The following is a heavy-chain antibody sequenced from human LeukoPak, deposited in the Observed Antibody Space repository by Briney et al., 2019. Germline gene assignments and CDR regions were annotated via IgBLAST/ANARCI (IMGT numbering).Heavy chain of an antibody. D-gene: IGHD4-17*01. Sequence: GESLKISCKGSGYSFTSYWIGWVRQMPGKGLEWMGIIYPADSDTRYSPSFRGQVTISADKSISTAYLQWSGLKASDSAMYYCARLPVTTGGDFYGMDVWGHGTTVTVSS. V-gene: IGHV5-51*01. CDR3: ARLPVTTGGDFYGMDV. CDR1: GYSFTSYW. J-gene: IGHJ6*02. CDR2: IYPADSDT.